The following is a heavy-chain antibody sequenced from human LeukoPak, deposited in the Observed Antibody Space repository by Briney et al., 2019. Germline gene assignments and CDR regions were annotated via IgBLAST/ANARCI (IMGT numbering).Heavy chain of an antibody. CDR1: GFTFTDYF. Sequence: GGSLRLSCAASGFTFTDYFMSWIRQAPGKALEWVSYINNPGSNTAIYYADSVKGRFTISRDNAKNSLYLQMNSLRAEDTAVYYCARVTYSSSWYVVGLPDYWGQGTLVTVSS. D-gene: IGHD6-13*01. CDR3: ARVTYSSSWYVVGLPDY. J-gene: IGHJ4*02. CDR2: INNPGSNTAI. V-gene: IGHV3-11*01.